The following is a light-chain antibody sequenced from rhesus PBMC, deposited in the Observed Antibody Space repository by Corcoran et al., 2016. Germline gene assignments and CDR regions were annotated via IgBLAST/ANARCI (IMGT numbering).Light chain of an antibody. Sequence: DIQMTQSPSALSASVGDRVTISCRASQNIYSNLAWYQQKPGEAPKLLIYAASSLQTGIPSRFSGSGAGTDFTLTISSLQPEDSAAYYCQHYYDNPFTFGPGTKLDIK. CDR1: QNIYSN. V-gene: IGKV1S12*01. CDR3: QHYYDNPFT. J-gene: IGKJ3*01. CDR2: AAS.